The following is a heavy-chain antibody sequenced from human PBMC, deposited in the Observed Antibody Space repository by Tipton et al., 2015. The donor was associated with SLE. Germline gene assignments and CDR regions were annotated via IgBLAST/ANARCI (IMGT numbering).Heavy chain of an antibody. D-gene: IGHD2-2*01. V-gene: IGHV3-74*01. J-gene: IGHJ4*02. CDR1: GFTFSSHW. Sequence: GSLRLSCAASGFTFSSHWMHWVRQAPGKGLVWVSRIKSDGSSTSYADSVKGRFTISRDNAKNTLYLQMNSLGVEDTAVYYCARGEHREVPAALVDYWGQGTLVTVSS. CDR2: IKSDGSST. CDR3: ARGEHREVPAALVDY.